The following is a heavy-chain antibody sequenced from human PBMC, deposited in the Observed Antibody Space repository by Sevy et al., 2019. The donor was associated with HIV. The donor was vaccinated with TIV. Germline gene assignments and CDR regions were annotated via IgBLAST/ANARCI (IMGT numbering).Heavy chain of an antibody. CDR3: ARYCSSTSCYPGAFDI. CDR2: INPNSGGT. CDR1: GYTFTGYY. V-gene: IGHV1-2*06. D-gene: IGHD2-2*01. J-gene: IGHJ3*02. Sequence: ASVKVSCKASGYTFTGYYMHWVRQAPGQGLEWMGRINPNSGGTNYAQKFQGRVTMTRDTSISTAYMELSRLRSDDTAVYYCARYCSSTSCYPGAFDIWGQGTMVTVSS.